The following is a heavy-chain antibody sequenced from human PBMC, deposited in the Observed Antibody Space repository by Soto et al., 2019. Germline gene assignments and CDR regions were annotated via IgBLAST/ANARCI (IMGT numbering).Heavy chain of an antibody. V-gene: IGHV4-30-2*01. CDR3: ARASVDTAMVPLDY. Sequence: PSETLSLTCTVSGGSISSGGYYWSWIRQQPGKGLEWIGYIYHSGSTYYNPSLKSRVTISVDRSKNQFSLKLSSVTAADTAVYYCARASVDTAMVPLDYWGQGTLVTVSS. CDR2: IYHSGST. CDR1: GGSISSGGYY. D-gene: IGHD5-18*01. J-gene: IGHJ4*02.